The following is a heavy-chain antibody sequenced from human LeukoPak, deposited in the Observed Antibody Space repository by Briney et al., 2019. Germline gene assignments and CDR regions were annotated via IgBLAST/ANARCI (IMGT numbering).Heavy chain of an antibody. D-gene: IGHD3-22*01. V-gene: IGHV1-69*05. CDR2: IIPIFGTA. CDR3: ARDLGVSYHYDSSGPSGVWYFDY. CDR1: GGTFSRYA. Sequence: XVKVSCKASGGTFSRYAISWVRQAPGQGLEWMGRIIPIFGTANFAQKFQGRVTITTDESTSTAYMELSSLRSEDTAVYYCARDLGVSYHYDSSGPSGVWYFDYWGQGTLVTVSS. J-gene: IGHJ4*02.